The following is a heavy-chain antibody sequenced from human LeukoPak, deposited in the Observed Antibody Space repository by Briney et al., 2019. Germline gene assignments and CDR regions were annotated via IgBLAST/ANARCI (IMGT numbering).Heavy chain of an antibody. Sequence: PGGSLRLSCAVSGFTVSSIYMGWVRQAPGKGLEWVSFIYSDGNTYYADSVKGRFTLSRDSSRNTLYLQMNSLRVDDTAVYYCAGDTHSSSWYDHWGQGTLVTVSS. CDR3: AGDTHSSSWYDH. V-gene: IGHV3-53*01. CDR1: GFTVSSIY. J-gene: IGHJ5*02. D-gene: IGHD6-19*01. CDR2: IYSDGNT.